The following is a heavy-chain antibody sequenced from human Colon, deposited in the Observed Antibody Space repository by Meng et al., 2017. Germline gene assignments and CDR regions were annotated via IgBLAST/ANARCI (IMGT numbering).Heavy chain of an antibody. CDR1: GCTFSSHR. D-gene: IGHD6-6*01. CDR2: ISSGSNFI. J-gene: IGHJ4*02. CDR3: ARDIPGRLFDN. V-gene: IGHV3-21*01. Sequence: EVQLVESGGGLAKPGGSLRLSCAASGCTFSSHRMNWVRQAPGKGLEWVSTISSGSNFIYYADSLKGRFTISRDNAKNSLYLQIDSLRAEDTAVYYCARDIPGRLFDNWGQGTLVTVSS.